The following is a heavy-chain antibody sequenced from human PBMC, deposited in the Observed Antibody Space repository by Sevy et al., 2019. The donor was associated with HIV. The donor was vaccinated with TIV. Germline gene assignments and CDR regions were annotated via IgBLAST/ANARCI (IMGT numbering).Heavy chain of an antibody. Sequence: GGCLRLSCAASGFTFSSYWMSWVRQAPGKGLEWVANIKQDGSEKYYVDPVKGRFTISRDNAKNSLYLQMNSLRAEDTAVYYCARVKVGRWFGELSTNYYYGMDVWGQGTTVTVSS. J-gene: IGHJ6*02. CDR3: ARVKVGRWFGELSTNYYYGMDV. D-gene: IGHD3-10*01. V-gene: IGHV3-7*01. CDR2: IKQDGSEK. CDR1: GFTFSSYW.